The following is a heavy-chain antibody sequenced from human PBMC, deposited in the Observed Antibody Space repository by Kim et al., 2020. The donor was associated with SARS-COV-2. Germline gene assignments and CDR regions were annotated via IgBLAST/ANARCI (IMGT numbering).Heavy chain of an antibody. D-gene: IGHD2-15*01. V-gene: IGHV4-34*01. J-gene: IGHJ4*02. CDR3: ARLCSGGSCNQDY. Sequence: SPSRRSRVTMSVDTSKNQFSLKLSSVTAADTAVYYCARLCSGGSCNQDYWGQGTLVTVSS.